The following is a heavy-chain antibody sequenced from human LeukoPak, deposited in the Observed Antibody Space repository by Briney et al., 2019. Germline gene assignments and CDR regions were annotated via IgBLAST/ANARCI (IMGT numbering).Heavy chain of an antibody. CDR3: ASSGSYRGRFDY. CDR2: MNPNSGNT. D-gene: IGHD1-26*01. J-gene: IGHJ4*02. V-gene: IGHV1-8*01. CDR1: GYTFTSYD. Sequence: ASVKVSCKASGYTFTSYDINWVRQATGQGLEWMGWMNPNSGNTGYAQKFQGRVTMTRDTSISTTYMDLISLTSDDTAVYYCASSGSYRGRFDYWGQGTLVTVSS.